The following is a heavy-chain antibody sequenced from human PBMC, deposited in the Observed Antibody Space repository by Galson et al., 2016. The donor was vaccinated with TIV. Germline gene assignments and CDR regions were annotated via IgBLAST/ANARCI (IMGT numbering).Heavy chain of an antibody. J-gene: IGHJ4*02. CDR1: GYTLTELS. Sequence: SVKVSCKVSGYTLTELSMHWVRQAPGKGLEWMGGFDPEDGETNYAQKFQGRVTMTEDTSTDTAYMERSSLKSEGTAVYYCATSRGRYFDWLFGYWGQGTLVTVSS. CDR2: FDPEDGET. CDR3: ATSRGRYFDWLFGY. V-gene: IGHV1-24*01. D-gene: IGHD3-9*01.